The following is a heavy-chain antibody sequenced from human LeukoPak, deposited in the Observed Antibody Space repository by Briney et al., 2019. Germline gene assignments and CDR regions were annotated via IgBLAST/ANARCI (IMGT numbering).Heavy chain of an antibody. V-gene: IGHV4-34*01. CDR1: GGSFSGYY. CDR2: INHSGST. J-gene: IGHJ4*02. CDR3: ARVRDYDFWSGYSDY. Sequence: PSETLSLTCAVYGGSFSGYYWSWIRQPPGKGLEWIGEINHSGSTNYNPSLKSRVTISVDTSKNQFSLKLSSVTAADTAVYYCARVRDYDFWSGYSDYWGQGTLVTVSS. D-gene: IGHD3-3*01.